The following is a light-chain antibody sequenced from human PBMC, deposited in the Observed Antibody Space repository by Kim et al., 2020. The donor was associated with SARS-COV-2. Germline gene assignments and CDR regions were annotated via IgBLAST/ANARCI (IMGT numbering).Light chain of an antibody. CDR2: SVS. CDR1: SSDVGGYNY. CDR3: SSYTSSSTVV. J-gene: IGLJ2*01. V-gene: IGLV2-14*03. Sequence: GQSITISFTGTSSDVGGYNYVSWYQQHPGKAPKLMIYSVSHRPSGVSTRFSGSKSGNTASLTISGLQAEDEADYYCSSYTSSSTVVFGGGTQLTVL.